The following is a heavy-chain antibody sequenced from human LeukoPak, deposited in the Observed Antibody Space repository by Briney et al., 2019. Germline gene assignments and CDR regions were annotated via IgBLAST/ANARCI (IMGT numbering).Heavy chain of an antibody. CDR1: GGSFSGYY. CDR3: ASSYQRYYYYYYGMDV. D-gene: IGHD2-2*01. Sequence: MSSETLSLTCAVYGGSFSGYYWSWIRQPPGKGLEWIGEINHSGSTNYNPSLKSRVTISVDTSKNQFSLKLSSVTAADTAAYYCASSYQRYYYYYYGMDVWGQGTTVTVSS. CDR2: INHSGST. V-gene: IGHV4-34*01. J-gene: IGHJ6*02.